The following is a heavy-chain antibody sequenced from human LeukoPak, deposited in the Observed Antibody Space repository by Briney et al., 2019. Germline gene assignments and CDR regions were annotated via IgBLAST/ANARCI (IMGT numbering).Heavy chain of an antibody. Sequence: SETLSLTCTVSGGSISSYYWSWIRQPPGKGLEWIGYIYYSGSTNYNPSLKSRVTISVDTSKNQFSLKLSSVTAADTAVYYCARDRGLLDYDILTGYPSGYYGMDVWGQGTTVTVSS. V-gene: IGHV4-59*01. CDR1: GGSISSYY. CDR2: IYYSGST. D-gene: IGHD3-9*01. J-gene: IGHJ6*02. CDR3: ARDRGLLDYDILTGYPSGYYGMDV.